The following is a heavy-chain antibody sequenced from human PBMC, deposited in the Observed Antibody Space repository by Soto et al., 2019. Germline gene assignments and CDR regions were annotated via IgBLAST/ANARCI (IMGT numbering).Heavy chain of an antibody. D-gene: IGHD3-3*01. CDR3: ARHSRHYDFWSGYYYYYYVMDV. CDR2: IYPGDSDT. CDR1: GYSFTSYW. Sequence: LGESLKISCKGSGYSFTSYWIGWVRQMPGKGLEWMGIIYPGDSDTRYSPSFQGQVTISADKSISTAYLQWSSLKASDTAMYYCARHSRHYDFWSGYYYYYYVMDVWGQGTTVTVSS. J-gene: IGHJ6*02. V-gene: IGHV5-51*01.